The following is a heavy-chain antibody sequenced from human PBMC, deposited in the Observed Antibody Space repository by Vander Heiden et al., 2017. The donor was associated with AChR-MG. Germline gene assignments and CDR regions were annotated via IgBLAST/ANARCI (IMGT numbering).Heavy chain of an antibody. V-gene: IGHV1-46*01. J-gene: IGHJ6*02. CDR3: SKGDEFITMVRGGPLKYYYYGMDV. Sequence: MHWVRQAPGQGLEWMGIINPSGCSTSYAQKFQGRVTMTRDTSTSTVYMELSSLRSEDTAVYYCSKGDEFITMVRGGPLKYYYYGMDVWGQGTTVTVSS. D-gene: IGHD3-10*01. CDR2: INPSGCST.